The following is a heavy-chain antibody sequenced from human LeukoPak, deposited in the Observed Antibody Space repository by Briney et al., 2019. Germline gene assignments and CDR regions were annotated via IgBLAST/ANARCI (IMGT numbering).Heavy chain of an antibody. CDR2: ISYDGSNK. V-gene: IGHV3-30-3*01. CDR1: GFTFSSYA. CDR3: AKDLAPGQPDYFDY. Sequence: GGSLRLSCAASGFTFSSYAMHWVRQAPGKGLQWVAVISYDGSNKYYADSVKGRFTISRDNSKNTLYLQMNNLRAEDTAVYYCAKDLAPGQPDYFDYWGQGTLVTVSS. D-gene: IGHD2-2*01. J-gene: IGHJ4*02.